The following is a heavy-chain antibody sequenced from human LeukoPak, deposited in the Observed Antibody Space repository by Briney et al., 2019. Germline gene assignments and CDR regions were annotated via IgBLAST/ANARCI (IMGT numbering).Heavy chain of an antibody. Sequence: SETLSLTCTVSGGSISSYYWSWIRQPAGKGLEWIGRIYTSGSTNYNPSLKSRVTISVDTSKNQFSLKLSSVTAADTAVYYCASEGIRDYYYYIMDVWGKGTTVTISS. V-gene: IGHV4-4*07. J-gene: IGHJ6*03. CDR3: ASEGIRDYYYYIMDV. D-gene: IGHD1-14*01. CDR1: GGSISSYY. CDR2: IYTSGST.